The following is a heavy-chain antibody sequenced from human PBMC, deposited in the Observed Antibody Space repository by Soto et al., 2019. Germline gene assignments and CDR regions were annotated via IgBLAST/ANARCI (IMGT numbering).Heavy chain of an antibody. CDR1: GGSFSGYY. CDR2: INHSGST. D-gene: IGHD3-3*01. Sequence: AETLSLTCAVYGGSFSGYYWSWIRQPPGKGLEWIGEINHSGSTNYNPSLKSRVTISVDTSKNQFSLKLSSVTAADTAVYYCARGYYDFWSGYSTTYYYYGMDVWGQGTTVTVSS. J-gene: IGHJ6*02. V-gene: IGHV4-34*01. CDR3: ARGYYDFWSGYSTTYYYYGMDV.